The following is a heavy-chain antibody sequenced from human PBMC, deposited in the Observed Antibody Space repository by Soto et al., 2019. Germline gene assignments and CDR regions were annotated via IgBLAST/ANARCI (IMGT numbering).Heavy chain of an antibody. CDR2: ISYDGSNK. CDR1: GFTFSSYA. J-gene: IGHJ3*02. CDR3: ARERCSGGSCYSDAFDI. V-gene: IGHV3-30-3*01. D-gene: IGHD2-15*01. Sequence: GGSLRLSXAASGFTFSSYAMHWVRQAPGKGLEWVAVISYDGSNKYYADSVKGRFTISRDNSKNTLYLQMNSLRAEDTAVYYCARERCSGGSCYSDAFDIWGQGTMVTVSS.